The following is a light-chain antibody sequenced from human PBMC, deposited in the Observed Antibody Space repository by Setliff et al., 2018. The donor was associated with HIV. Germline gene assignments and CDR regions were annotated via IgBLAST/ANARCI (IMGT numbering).Light chain of an antibody. CDR2: GVS. J-gene: IGLJ1*01. CDR1: SDDVGNFNY. CDR3: SSYTNHGVLFV. V-gene: IGLV2-14*03. Sequence: QSALTQPASVSGSPGQSVTISCTGTSDDVGNFNYVSWYQQHPGKGPKLIVFGVSRRPPGVSHRFSGSKSGNTASLTISGLENEDEADYYCSSYTNHGVLFVFGTGTKVTVL.